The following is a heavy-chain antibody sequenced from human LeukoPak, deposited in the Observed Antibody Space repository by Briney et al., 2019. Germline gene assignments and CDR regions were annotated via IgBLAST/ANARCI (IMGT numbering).Heavy chain of an antibody. Sequence: SETLSLTCTVSGDSISTSNSYWGWIRQPPGKGLEWIGSIYYSGNTYYNASLKSRVTISVDTSKNQFSLKLTSVTAADTAVYYCARDPYSGNYGNYYYYYMDVWGKGTTVTISS. V-gene: IGHV4-39*02. CDR2: IYYSGNT. J-gene: IGHJ6*03. D-gene: IGHD1-26*01. CDR1: GDSISTSNSY. CDR3: ARDPYSGNYGNYYYYYMDV.